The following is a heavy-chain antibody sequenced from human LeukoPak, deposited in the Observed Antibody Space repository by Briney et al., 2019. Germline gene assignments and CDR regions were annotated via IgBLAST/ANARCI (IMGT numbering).Heavy chain of an antibody. CDR1: GFTFSNYA. V-gene: IGHV3-23*01. CDR3: AKPADSGRYRDFDY. Sequence: QPGGSLRLSCAASGFTFSNYAMSWVRQAAGKGLEWVSAISASDGSTYYADSVKGRFTISRDNSKNTLYLQMNSLRAEDTAVSYCAKPADSGRYRDFDYWGQGTLVTVSS. J-gene: IGHJ4*02. CDR2: ISASDGST. D-gene: IGHD3-16*02.